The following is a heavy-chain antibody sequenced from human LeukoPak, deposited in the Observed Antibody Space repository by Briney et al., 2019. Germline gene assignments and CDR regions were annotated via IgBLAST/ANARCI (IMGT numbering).Heavy chain of an antibody. Sequence: ASVKVSCKASGGTFSSYVISWVRQAPGQGLEWMGRIIPILGIANYAQKFQGRVTITADKSTSTAYMELSSLRSEDTAVYYCASYGSGSYYYYYYGMDVWGQGTTVTVSS. D-gene: IGHD3-10*01. V-gene: IGHV1-69*04. CDR3: ASYGSGSYYYYYYGMDV. CDR1: GGTFSSYV. CDR2: IIPILGIA. J-gene: IGHJ6*02.